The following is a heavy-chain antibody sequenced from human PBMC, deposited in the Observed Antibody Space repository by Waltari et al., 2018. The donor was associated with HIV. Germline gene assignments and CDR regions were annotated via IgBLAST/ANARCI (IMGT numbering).Heavy chain of an antibody. V-gene: IGHV4-39*01. CDR3: ARHSGPYVHFFDL. CDR2: VYYGGKT. J-gene: IGHJ2*01. Sequence: QLQESGPALVKPSETLSVPCSVFAVPLPSKNYYWGWVRQSPGTRLDWIASVYYGGKTYNNPALKSRLSLSLDTSKNRLSLNVTSVTAADTAVYYCARHSGPYVHFFDLWGRGTLVTVTS. CDR1: AVPLPSKNYY. D-gene: IGHD3-16*01.